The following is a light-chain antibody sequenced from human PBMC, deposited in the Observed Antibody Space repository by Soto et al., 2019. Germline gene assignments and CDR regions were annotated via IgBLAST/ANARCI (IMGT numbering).Light chain of an antibody. V-gene: IGLV1-40*01. Sequence: QAVVTQPPSVSGAPGRRVTISCTGSSSNIGAGYDVHWYQQLPGRAPKLLIHGNNNRPSGVPDRFSGSKSGTSASLVITGLQAEDEADFYCQSYDRSLSGSVFGGGTKLTVL. J-gene: IGLJ3*02. CDR2: GNN. CDR1: SSNIGAGYD. CDR3: QSYDRSLSGSV.